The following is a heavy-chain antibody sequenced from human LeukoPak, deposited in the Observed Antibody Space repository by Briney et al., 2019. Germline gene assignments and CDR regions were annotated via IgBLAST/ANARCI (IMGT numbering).Heavy chain of an antibody. D-gene: IGHD6-19*01. CDR3: ARQPKSIAVAGSRFFDP. V-gene: IGHV4-39*01. J-gene: IGHJ5*02. CDR2: IYYSGST. CDR1: GSSISSSSYY. Sequence: SETLSLTCTVSGSSISSSSYYWGWIRQPPGKGLEWIGSIYYSGSTYYNPSLKSRVTISVDTSKNQFSLKLSSVTAADTAVYYCARQPKSIAVAGSRFFDPWGQGTLVTVSS.